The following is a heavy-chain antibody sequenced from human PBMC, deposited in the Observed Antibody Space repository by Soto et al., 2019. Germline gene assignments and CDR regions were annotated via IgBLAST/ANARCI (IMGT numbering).Heavy chain of an antibody. V-gene: IGHV3-30*18. CDR1: GLTFSTYG. J-gene: IGHJ5*02. Sequence: PGGSLRLSCAASGLTFSTYGMHWVRQAPGKGLEWVALISYDGETKNYADSVKGRFTVSRDNSENTMSLQMNNLRPEDTAVYYCAKAAAYFDFWGGYYGSWGQGTRVTVSS. D-gene: IGHD3-3*01. CDR2: ISYDGETK. CDR3: AKAAAYFDFWGGYYGS.